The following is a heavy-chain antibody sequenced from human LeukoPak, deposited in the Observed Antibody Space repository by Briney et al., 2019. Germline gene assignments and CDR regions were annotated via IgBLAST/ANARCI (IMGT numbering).Heavy chain of an antibody. CDR2: MNPNSGNT. D-gene: IGHD4-17*01. CDR1: GYTFTSYD. J-gene: IGHJ4*02. CDR3: AREERNGDYPDY. V-gene: IGHV1-8*01. Sequence: ASVKVSCKASGYTFTSYDINWVRQATGQGLEWMGWMNPNSGNTGYAQKFQGRVTMTRNTSISTAYMELRSLRSDDTAVYYCAREERNGDYPDYWGQGTLVTVSS.